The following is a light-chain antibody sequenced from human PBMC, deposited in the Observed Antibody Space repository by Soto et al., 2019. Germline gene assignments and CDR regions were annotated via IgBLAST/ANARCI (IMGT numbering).Light chain of an antibody. Sequence: QSVLTQPPSASGTPGQRVIISCSGSSSNIGTNFVNWYQQLPGTAPKLLLYNDNQRPSGVPDRFSGSRSGTSASLAISGLQSEDEADYYCAAWDDSVTGPVFGGGTQLTVL. V-gene: IGLV1-44*01. CDR2: NDN. J-gene: IGLJ7*01. CDR1: SSNIGTNF. CDR3: AAWDDSVTGPV.